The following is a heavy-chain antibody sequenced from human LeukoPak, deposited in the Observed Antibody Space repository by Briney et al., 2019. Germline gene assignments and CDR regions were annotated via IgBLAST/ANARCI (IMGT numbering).Heavy chain of an antibody. V-gene: IGHV3-48*04. CDR3: ARVPAAITNLGQYYFDS. J-gene: IGHJ4*02. D-gene: IGHD2-2*02. CDR1: GFTFSSHT. CDR2: ISSTGSII. Sequence: GGSLRLSCAASGFTFSSHTMNWVRQAPGKRLEWVSYISSTGSIIYYADSVKGRFTISRDNAKNSLYLQMNSLRAEDTAVYYCARVPAAITNLGQYYFDSWGQGTLVTVSS.